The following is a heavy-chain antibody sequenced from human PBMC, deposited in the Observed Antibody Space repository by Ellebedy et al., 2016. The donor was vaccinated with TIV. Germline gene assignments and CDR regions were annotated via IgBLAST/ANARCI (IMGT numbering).Heavy chain of an antibody. Sequence: SVKVSCXASGGTFSSYAISWVRQAPGQGLEWMGGIIPIFGTANYAQKLQGRVTMTTDTSTSTAYMELRSLRSDDTAVYYCARVWGFLEWLSPWGQGTLVTVSS. V-gene: IGHV1-69*05. CDR2: IIPIFGTA. J-gene: IGHJ5*02. CDR1: GGTFSSYA. D-gene: IGHD3-3*01. CDR3: ARVWGFLEWLSP.